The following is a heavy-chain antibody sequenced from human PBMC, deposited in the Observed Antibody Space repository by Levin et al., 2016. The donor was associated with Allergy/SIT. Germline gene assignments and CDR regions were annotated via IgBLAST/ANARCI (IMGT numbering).Heavy chain of an antibody. Sequence: GESLKISCAVSGLPVSSNYMSWVRQAPGKGLEWVSVIYLAGSTNYADSVKGRFTISRDNSNNTLYLQMNSLRDEDTAVYYCARRYSVSTPPGDVWGQGTTVIVSS. D-gene: IGHD5/OR15-5a*01. CDR1: GLPVSSNY. V-gene: IGHV3-66*04. CDR2: IYLAGST. CDR3: ARRYSVSTPPGDV. J-gene: IGHJ6*02.